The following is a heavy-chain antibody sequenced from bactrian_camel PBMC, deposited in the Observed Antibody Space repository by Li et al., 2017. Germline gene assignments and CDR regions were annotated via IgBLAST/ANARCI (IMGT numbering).Heavy chain of an antibody. V-gene: IGHV3-3*01. CDR3: AADPGSARTSCAGGYWNRTDYRY. Sequence: HVQLVESGGGSVQAGGSLNLSCATSGYSSLCMGWFRQVPGKERELIASVHTSSGRSYYADSVKGRFTISHDNGKNTLYLQMDSLKPEDTAMYYCAADPGSARTSCAGGYWNRTDYRYWGHGTQVTVS. CDR1: GYSSLC. CDR2: VHTSSGRS. J-gene: IGHJ6*01. D-gene: IGHD1*01.